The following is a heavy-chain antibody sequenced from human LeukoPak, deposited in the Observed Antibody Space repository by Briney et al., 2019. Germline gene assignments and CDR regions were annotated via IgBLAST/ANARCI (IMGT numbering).Heavy chain of an antibody. V-gene: IGHV4-59*01. CDR2: IYYSGST. J-gene: IGHJ2*01. CDR3: ARVYGSGRAIYPHNWYFDL. CDR1: GGSISSYY. D-gene: IGHD3-10*01. Sequence: SETLSLTCTVSGGSISSYYWSWIRQPPGKGLEWIGYIYYSGSTNYNPSLKSRVTISVDTSKNQFSLKLSSVTAADTAVYYCARVYGSGRAIYPHNWYFDLWGRGTLVTVSS.